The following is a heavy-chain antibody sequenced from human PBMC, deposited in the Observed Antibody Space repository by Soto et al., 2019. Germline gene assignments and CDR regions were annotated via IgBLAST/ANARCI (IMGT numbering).Heavy chain of an antibody. Sequence: EVPLLESGGGLAQPGGSLRLSCAASAFTFSSYAMSWVRQAPGKGLEWVSAVSGSGDSTYYADSVKGRFTISRDNSKNTLYLQRNSRRAEETAVYYCAKGRASDCPGCTQDYWGQGTLVTVSS. CDR2: VSGSGDST. CDR1: AFTFSSYA. D-gene: IGHD2-21*02. CDR3: AKGRASDCPGCTQDY. J-gene: IGHJ4*02. V-gene: IGHV3-23*01.